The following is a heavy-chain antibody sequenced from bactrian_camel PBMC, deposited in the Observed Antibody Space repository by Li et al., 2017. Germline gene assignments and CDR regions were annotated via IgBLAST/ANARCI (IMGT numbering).Heavy chain of an antibody. CDR3: AARYSRPAGTTDPLNRFLYDL. V-gene: IGHV3S6*01. CDR2: ISNDAGAA. Sequence: HVQLVESGGGSVQTGGSLRLSCAPSGLSVSDFSMAWFRQAPGKEREAVAGISNDAGAAYADSVQGRFIISKDSERNALYLQMNNLAPEDTAMYYCAARYSRPAGTTDPLNRFLYDLWGQGTQVTVS. CDR1: GLSVSDFS. J-gene: IGHJ4*01. D-gene: IGHD3*01.